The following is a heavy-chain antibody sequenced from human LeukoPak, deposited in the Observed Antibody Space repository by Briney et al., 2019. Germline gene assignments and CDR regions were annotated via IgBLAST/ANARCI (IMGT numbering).Heavy chain of an antibody. J-gene: IGHJ5*02. V-gene: IGHV3-33*01. CDR3: ARDYYYDSSGYSDEDWFDP. CDR2: IWYDGSNK. Sequence: GGSLRLSCAASGFTFSSYGMHWVRQAPGKGLEWVAVIWYDGSNKYYADSVKGRFTISRDNSKNTLYLQMNSLRAEDTAVYYCARDYYYDSSGYSDEDWFDPWGQGTLVTVSS. CDR1: GFTFSSYG. D-gene: IGHD3-22*01.